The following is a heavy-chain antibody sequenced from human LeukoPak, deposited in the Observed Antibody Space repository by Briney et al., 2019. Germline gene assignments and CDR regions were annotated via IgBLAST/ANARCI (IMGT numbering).Heavy chain of an antibody. V-gene: IGHV1-69*05. CDR3: ARALSVDTAMVNRIYYYYYYTDV. CDR1: GGTFSSYA. D-gene: IGHD5-18*01. Sequence: SVKVSCKASGGTFSSYAISWVRQAPGQGLEWMGGIIPIFGTANYAQKFQGRVTITTDESTSTAYMELSSLRSEDTAVYYCARALSVDTAMVNRIYYYYYYTDVWGKGTTVTVSS. CDR2: IIPIFGTA. J-gene: IGHJ6*03.